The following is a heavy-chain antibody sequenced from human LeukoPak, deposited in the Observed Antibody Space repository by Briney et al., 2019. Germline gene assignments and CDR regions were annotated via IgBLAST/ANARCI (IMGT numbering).Heavy chain of an antibody. D-gene: IGHD2-21*02. J-gene: IGHJ4*02. Sequence: KPSETLSLTCTVSGGSISSSSYYWGWIRQPPGKGLEWIGSIYHSGSTNYNPSLKSRVTISVDKSKNQFSLKLSSVTAADTAVYYCARNGGNSDFDYWGQGTLVTVSS. CDR3: ARNGGNSDFDY. V-gene: IGHV4-39*07. CDR1: GGSISSSSYY. CDR2: IYHSGST.